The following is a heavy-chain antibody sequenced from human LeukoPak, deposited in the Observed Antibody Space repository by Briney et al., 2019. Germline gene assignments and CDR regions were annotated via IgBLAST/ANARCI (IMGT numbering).Heavy chain of an antibody. J-gene: IGHJ4*02. CDR2: INPNSGGT. CDR1: GYTFTGYY. Sequence: ASVKVSCKASGYTFTGYYMHWVRQAPGQGLEWMGWINPNSGGTNYAQKFQGRVTMTRDTSINTAYMELSRLRSDDTAVYYCARGLAGGSYFDYWGQGTLVTVSS. CDR3: ARGLAGGSYFDY. D-gene: IGHD1-26*01. V-gene: IGHV1-2*02.